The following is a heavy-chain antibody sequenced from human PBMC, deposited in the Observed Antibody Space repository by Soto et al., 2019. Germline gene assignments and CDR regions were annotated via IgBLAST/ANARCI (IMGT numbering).Heavy chain of an antibody. Sequence: SETLSLTCAVYGGSFSGYYWSWIRQPPGKGLEWIGEINHSGSTNYNPSLKSRVTISVDTSKNQFSLKLSSVTAADTAVYYCARGPYMTTVTGRYYYYYYYMDVWGKGTTVTVSS. CDR3: ARGPYMTTVTGRYYYYYYYMDV. V-gene: IGHV4-34*01. CDR1: GGSFSGYY. J-gene: IGHJ6*03. D-gene: IGHD4-17*01. CDR2: INHSGST.